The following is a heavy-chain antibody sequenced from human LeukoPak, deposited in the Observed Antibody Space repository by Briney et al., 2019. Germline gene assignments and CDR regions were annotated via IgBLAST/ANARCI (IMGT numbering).Heavy chain of an antibody. CDR3: AREVVGATSRDFDY. Sequence: GESLRLSCAASGFTFSSYSMNWVRQAPGKGLEWVSSISSSSSYIYYADSVKGRFTISRDNAKNSLYLQMNSLRAEDTAVYYCAREVVGATSRDFDYWGQGTLVTVSS. J-gene: IGHJ4*02. CDR1: GFTFSSYS. D-gene: IGHD1-26*01. V-gene: IGHV3-21*01. CDR2: ISSSSSYI.